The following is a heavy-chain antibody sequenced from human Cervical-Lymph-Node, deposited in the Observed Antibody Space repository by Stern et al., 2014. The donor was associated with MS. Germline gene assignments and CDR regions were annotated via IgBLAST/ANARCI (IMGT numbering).Heavy chain of an antibody. D-gene: IGHD3-10*01. Sequence: QVQLVESGGGVVQPGRSLRLSCAASGFTFSNYGMHWVRQAPGKGLEWVAIIWYDGSNKYYADSVKGRFHISRDHSKNTLSLQMNSLRAEDTASYYCARETRGASGRFDYWGQGTLVTVSS. J-gene: IGHJ4*02. CDR2: IWYDGSNK. V-gene: IGHV3-33*01. CDR1: GFTFSNYG. CDR3: ARETRGASGRFDY.